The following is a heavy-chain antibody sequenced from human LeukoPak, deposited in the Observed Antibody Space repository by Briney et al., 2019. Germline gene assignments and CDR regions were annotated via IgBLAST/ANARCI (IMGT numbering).Heavy chain of an antibody. Sequence: GGSLRLSCAASGFTFSSYGMHWVRQAPGKGLEWVAFIRYDGSNKYYADSVKGRFTISRDNSKNTLYLQMNSLRAEDTAVYYCANRSSSWSSFDYWGQGTLVTVSS. V-gene: IGHV3-30*02. CDR1: GFTFSSYG. CDR3: ANRSSSWSSFDY. CDR2: IRYDGSNK. D-gene: IGHD6-13*01. J-gene: IGHJ4*02.